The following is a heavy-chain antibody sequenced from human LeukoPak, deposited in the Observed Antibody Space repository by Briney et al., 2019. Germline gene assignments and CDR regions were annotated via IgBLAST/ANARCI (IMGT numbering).Heavy chain of an antibody. CDR3: AKDRMAVATNRVDY. Sequence: GGSLRLSCAASGFTFSSYGMHWVRKAPGKGLEWVAFIRYDGSNKHYADSVKGRFTISRDNSKNTLYLQMNSLRAEDTAVYYCAKDRMAVATNRVDYWGQGTLVTVSS. J-gene: IGHJ4*02. D-gene: IGHD6-19*01. V-gene: IGHV3-30*02. CDR2: IRYDGSNK. CDR1: GFTFSSYG.